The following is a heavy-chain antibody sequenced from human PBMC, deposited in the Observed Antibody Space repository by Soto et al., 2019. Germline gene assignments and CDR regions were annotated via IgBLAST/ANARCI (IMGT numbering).Heavy chain of an antibody. CDR2: ISSSSSYI. CDR1: GFPFSSST. J-gene: IGHJ3*02. Sequence: GGSLRLSCAASGFPFSSSTMNWVRQAPGKGLEWVSSISSSSSYIYYADSVKGRFTISRDNAKNSLYLQMNSLRAEDTAVYYCARDYVTTVVNDAFDIWGQGTMVTVSS. V-gene: IGHV3-21*01. CDR3: ARDYVTTVVNDAFDI. D-gene: IGHD4-17*01.